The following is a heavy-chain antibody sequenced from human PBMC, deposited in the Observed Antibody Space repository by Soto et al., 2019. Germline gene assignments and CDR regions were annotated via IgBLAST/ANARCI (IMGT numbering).Heavy chain of an antibody. J-gene: IGHJ3*02. V-gene: IGHV3-13*01. CDR2: IGSAGDT. D-gene: IGHD4-4*01. CDR3: ARGGGRGRDAYRNGAFDI. Sequence: GGSLRLSCAASGFTFRSYDLHWVCQPPGKGLEWVSTIGSAGDTYFPGSVKGRFTVSRENAKNSLFLQMNSLRAGDTAVYYCARGGGRGRDAYRNGAFDIVYQGTMETISS. CDR1: GFTFRSYD.